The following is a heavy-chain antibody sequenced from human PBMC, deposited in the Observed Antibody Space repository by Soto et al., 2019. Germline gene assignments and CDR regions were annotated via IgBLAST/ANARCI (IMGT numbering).Heavy chain of an antibody. CDR1: GGSISSDGYF. V-gene: IGHV4-31*03. CDR3: AREGGGADAFDI. CDR2: ISYSGST. Sequence: CTVSGGSISSDGYFWHWIRQHPGKGLEWIGHISYSGSTYYSPSLKSRLFMSIDTSTNHFSLKLTSVSAADTAVYYCAREGGGADAFDIWGQGTMVTVSS. D-gene: IGHD2-21*01. J-gene: IGHJ3*02.